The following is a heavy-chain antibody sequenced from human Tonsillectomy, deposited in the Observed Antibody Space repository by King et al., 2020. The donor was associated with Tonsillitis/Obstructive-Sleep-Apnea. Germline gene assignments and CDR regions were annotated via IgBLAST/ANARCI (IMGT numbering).Heavy chain of an antibody. Sequence: QLQESGPGLVKPSQTLSLTCTVSGGSISSGGYYWSWIRQHPGKGLEWIGYIYYSGSTYYNPSLKSRVTISLDTSTNQFSLRLPSVTAADTAVYYCGTEVAPGAVDYWGQGTLVTVSS. D-gene: IGHD5-12*01. CDR3: GTEVAPGAVDY. CDR1: GGSISSGGYY. V-gene: IGHV4-31*03. CDR2: IYYSGST. J-gene: IGHJ4*02.